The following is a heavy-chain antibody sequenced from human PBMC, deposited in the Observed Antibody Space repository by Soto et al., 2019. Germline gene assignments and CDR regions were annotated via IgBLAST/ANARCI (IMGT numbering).Heavy chain of an antibody. D-gene: IGHD3-22*01. V-gene: IGHV3-23*01. CDR2: ISGSGGST. CDR1: GFTFSSYA. Sequence: HPGGSLRLSCAASGFTFSSYAMSWVRQAPGKGLEWVSAISGSGGSTYYADSVKGRFTISRDNSKNTLYLQMNSLRAEDTAVYYCATSMIVVVIHPPALRYWGQGTLVTVSS. CDR3: ATSMIVVVIHPPALRY. J-gene: IGHJ4*02.